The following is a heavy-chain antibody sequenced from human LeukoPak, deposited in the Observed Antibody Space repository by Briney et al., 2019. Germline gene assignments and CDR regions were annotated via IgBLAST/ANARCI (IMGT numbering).Heavy chain of an antibody. CDR1: GGTFSSYA. CDR3: ARGYCSSTSCYKFDY. D-gene: IGHD2-2*02. V-gene: IGHV1-69*04. Sequence: AVKVSCKASGGTFSSYAISWVRQAPGQGLEWMGRIIPILGIANYAQKVQGRVTITADKSTSTAYMELSSMRSEDTAVYYCARGYCSSTSCYKFDYWGQGTLVTVSS. CDR2: IIPILGIA. J-gene: IGHJ4*02.